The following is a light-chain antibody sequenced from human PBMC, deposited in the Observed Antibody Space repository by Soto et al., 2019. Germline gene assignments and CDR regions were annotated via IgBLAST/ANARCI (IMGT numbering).Light chain of an antibody. CDR3: QQYNNWPPLT. Sequence: EIVMTQSPATLSVSPGERATLSCRASQSVSDNLAWYQQKPGQAHRLLIYGASTRATGIPARFSGSGSGTEFTLSISSLQSEDFALYYCQQYNNWPPLTFGGGTKVEIK. V-gene: IGKV3-15*01. CDR2: GAS. J-gene: IGKJ4*01. CDR1: QSVSDN.